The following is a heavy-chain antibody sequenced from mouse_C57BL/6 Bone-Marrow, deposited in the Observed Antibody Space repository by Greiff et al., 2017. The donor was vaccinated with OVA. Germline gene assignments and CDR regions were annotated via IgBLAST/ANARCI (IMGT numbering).Heavy chain of an antibody. J-gene: IGHJ1*03. Sequence: VQLQQSGAELVKPGASVKLSCTASGFNIKDYYMHWVKQRTEQGLEWIGRIDPEDGETKYAPKFQGKATITADTSSNKAYLQLSSLTSEGTTVYYCARRISYYYGSRYWYFDVWGTGTTVTVSS. V-gene: IGHV14-2*01. CDR2: IDPEDGET. CDR3: ARRISYYYGSRYWYFDV. CDR1: GFNIKDYY. D-gene: IGHD1-1*01.